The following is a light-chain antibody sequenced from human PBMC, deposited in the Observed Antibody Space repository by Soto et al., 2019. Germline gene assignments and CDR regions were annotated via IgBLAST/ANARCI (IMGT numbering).Light chain of an antibody. CDR1: QTVRNNY. V-gene: IGKV3-20*01. CDR2: DAS. Sequence: VLTMTPSTLSVSTGERATLSCRASQTVRNNYLAWYQQKPGQAPKLLIHDASSRATGIPDRFRGSGSGADFILTIIRLEPEDFALYYCQHSASSSSTFCQGSKVAI. J-gene: IGKJ1*01. CDR3: QHSASSSST.